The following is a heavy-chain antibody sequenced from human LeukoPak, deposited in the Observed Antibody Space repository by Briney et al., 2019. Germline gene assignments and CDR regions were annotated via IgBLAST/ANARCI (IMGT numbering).Heavy chain of an antibody. J-gene: IGHJ5*02. CDR1: GGSFSGYY. Sequence: SETLSLTCAVYGGSFSGYYWSWIRQPPGKGLEWIGEINHSGSTYYNPSLKSRVTISVDTSKNQFSLKLSSVTAADTAVYYCARQGGSSGWYPWFDPWGQGTLVTVSS. CDR3: ARQGGSSGWYPWFDP. D-gene: IGHD6-19*01. V-gene: IGHV4-34*01. CDR2: INHSGST.